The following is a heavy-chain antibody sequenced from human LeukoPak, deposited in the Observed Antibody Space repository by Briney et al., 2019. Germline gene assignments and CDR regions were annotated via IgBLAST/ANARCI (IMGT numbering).Heavy chain of an antibody. CDR3: VKDMNPGGADV. D-gene: IGHD3-10*01. CDR2: IYWSSSGT. V-gene: IGHV3-9*02. J-gene: IGHJ6*02. Sequence: GGSLRLSCVVSGFNSEDHAMHWVRPAPGKGLEWVSGIYWSSSGTGYADSVKGRFTVSRDSAKNSLYLQMNSLRPEDTALYYCVKDMNPGGADVWGQGTTVTVSS. CDR1: GFNSEDHA.